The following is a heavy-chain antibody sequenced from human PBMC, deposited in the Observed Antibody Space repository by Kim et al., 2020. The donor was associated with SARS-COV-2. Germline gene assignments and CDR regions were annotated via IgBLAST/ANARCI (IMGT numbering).Heavy chain of an antibody. Sequence: GGSLRLSCAASGFTFSSYGMHWVRQAPGKGLEWVAVISYDGSNKYYADSVKGRFTISRDNSKNTLYLQMNSLRAEDTAVYYCAKSGGGFSESPGDYWGQGTLVTVSS. CDR3: AKSGGGFSESPGDY. D-gene: IGHD5-18*01. CDR2: ISYDGSNK. V-gene: IGHV3-30*18. J-gene: IGHJ4*02. CDR1: GFTFSSYG.